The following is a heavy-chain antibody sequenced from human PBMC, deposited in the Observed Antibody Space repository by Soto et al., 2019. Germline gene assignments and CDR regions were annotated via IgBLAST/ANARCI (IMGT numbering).Heavy chain of an antibody. CDR1: GFTFSSYG. V-gene: IGHV3-33*01. J-gene: IGHJ6*02. CDR2: IWYDGSNK. Sequence: PVGSLRLSCAASGFTFSSYGMHWVRQAPGKGLEWVAVIWYDGSNKYYADSVKGRFTISRDNSKNTLYLQMNSLRAEDTAVYYCARVYLPRYYGMDVWGQGTTVTVSS. CDR3: ARVYLPRYYGMDV.